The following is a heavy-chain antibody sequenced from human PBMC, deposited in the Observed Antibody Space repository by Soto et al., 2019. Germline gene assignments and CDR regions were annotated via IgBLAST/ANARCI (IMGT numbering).Heavy chain of an antibody. CDR2: IVPILGAG. Sequence: QVPLVQSGAEVKKPGSSVKVSCKASGDTFTTYTINWVRQAPGQGLEWMGGIVPILGAGNYAQKFQGRVTITADRSTTTAYLDLSSLRSDDTAVYYCAREGEGIPAHRYWGQGTLVTVSS. V-gene: IGHV1-69*06. D-gene: IGHD3-16*01. CDR1: GDTFTTYT. CDR3: AREGEGIPAHRY. J-gene: IGHJ4*02.